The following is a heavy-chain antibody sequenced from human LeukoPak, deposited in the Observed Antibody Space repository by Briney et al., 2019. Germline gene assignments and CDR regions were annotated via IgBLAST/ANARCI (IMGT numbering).Heavy chain of an antibody. D-gene: IGHD1-26*01. J-gene: IGHJ4*02. CDR1: GGSITTTNY. CDR3: SRESGPFCPFGH. V-gene: IGHV4-4*02. CDR2: VSLAGRT. Sequence: SGTLSLTCGVSGGSITTTNYWSWVRQPPGRGLEWIGEVSLAGRTRYNPSLKNRVNISIDESKNHLYLNLASVTAADTAVYYRSRESGPFCPFGHWGQGTLVAVTS.